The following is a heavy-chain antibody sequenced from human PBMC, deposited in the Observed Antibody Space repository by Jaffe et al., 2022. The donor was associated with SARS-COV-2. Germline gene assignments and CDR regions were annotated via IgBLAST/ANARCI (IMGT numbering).Heavy chain of an antibody. CDR1: GGSISSSSYY. Sequence: QLQLQESGPGLVKPSETLSLTCTVSGGSISSSSYYWGWIRQPPGKGLEWIGSIYYSGSTYYNPSLKSRVTISVDTSKNQFSLKLSSVTAADTAVYYCARILGNLNTPEGWIQLWLYAHDAFDIWGQGTMVTVSS. D-gene: IGHD5-18*01. V-gene: IGHV4-39*01. J-gene: IGHJ3*02. CDR2: IYYSGST. CDR3: ARILGNLNTPEGWIQLWLYAHDAFDI.